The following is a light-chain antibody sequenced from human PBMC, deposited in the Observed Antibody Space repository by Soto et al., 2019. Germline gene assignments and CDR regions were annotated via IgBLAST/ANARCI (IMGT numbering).Light chain of an antibody. Sequence: DIQMTQSPSSVSASVGDSVTISCRASQGISSWLVWYQLKPGKAPKVLIHTASSLYSGVPSRFSGSGSGTDFTLTINSLQPEDSATYYCQQANSFPFTFGQGTKVEIK. CDR1: QGISSW. CDR2: TAS. V-gene: IGKV1-12*01. CDR3: QQANSFPFT. J-gene: IGKJ1*01.